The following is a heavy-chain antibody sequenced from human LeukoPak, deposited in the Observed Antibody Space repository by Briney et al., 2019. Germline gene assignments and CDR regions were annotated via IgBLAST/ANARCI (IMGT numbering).Heavy chain of an antibody. CDR2: ISSSGTVI. CDR1: GFTFTDSY. V-gene: IGHV3-11*01. D-gene: IGHD3-10*01. J-gene: IGHJ4*02. CDR3: ARDYNC. Sequence: PGVCLRLSCAASGFTFTDSYMSRIRQAPGKGLEWVAYISSSGTVIYYGDSVKGRFTISRDNAKKSLYLQMNGLRAEDTAVYYCARDYNCWGQGTLVTVSS.